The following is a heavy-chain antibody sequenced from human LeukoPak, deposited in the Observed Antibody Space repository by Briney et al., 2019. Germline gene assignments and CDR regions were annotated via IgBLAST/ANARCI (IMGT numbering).Heavy chain of an antibody. D-gene: IGHD2-15*01. Sequence: SVKVSCKASGGTYSSYAISWVRQAPGQGLEWMGWIIPIFGTENYAQKFQGRVTITTNESTSTAYMELSSLRSEHTAVYYCARVVGQNVFYFDYWGQGTLVTVSS. CDR2: IIPIFGTE. CDR3: ARVVGQNVFYFDY. J-gene: IGHJ4*02. CDR1: GGTYSSYA. V-gene: IGHV1-69*05.